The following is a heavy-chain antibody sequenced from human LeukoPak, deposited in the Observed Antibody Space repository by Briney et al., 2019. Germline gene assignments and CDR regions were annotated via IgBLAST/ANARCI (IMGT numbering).Heavy chain of an antibody. Sequence: TGGSLRLSCAASGFTFSSHSMNWVRQAPGKGLEWVSSISSSSSYIYYADSVKGRFTISRDNAKNSLYLQMNSLRAEDTAVYYCARDSHYDSRTIDYWGQGTLVTVSS. CDR2: ISSSSSYI. J-gene: IGHJ4*02. CDR1: GFTFSSHS. V-gene: IGHV3-21*01. CDR3: ARDSHYDSRTIDY. D-gene: IGHD3-22*01.